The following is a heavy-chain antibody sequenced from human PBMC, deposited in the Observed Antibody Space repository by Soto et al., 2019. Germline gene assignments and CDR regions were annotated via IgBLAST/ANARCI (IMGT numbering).Heavy chain of an antibody. V-gene: IGHV6-1*01. D-gene: IGHD6-13*01. CDR3: PRFRYSSSPEAWLALYYYGMDV. CDR2: TYYRSTWYN. CDR1: GDSVSSNSAA. J-gene: IGHJ6*02. Sequence: SRTLSLTCAISGDSVSSNSAAWNWIRQSPSRGLEWLGRTYYRSTWYNDYAVSVKSRITYNPDTSKNQFSLQINYVTPEDTAVYYCPRFRYSSSPEAWLALYYYGMDVWGQGTTVTVSS.